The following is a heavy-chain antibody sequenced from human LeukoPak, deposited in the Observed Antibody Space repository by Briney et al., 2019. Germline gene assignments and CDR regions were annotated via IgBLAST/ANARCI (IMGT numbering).Heavy chain of an antibody. V-gene: IGHV3-15*01. Sequence: PGGSLRLSCAASGFTFSRDWMHWVRQAPGKGLEWVGRIKSKTDGGTTDYAAPVKGRFTISRDDSKNTLYLQMNSLKTEDTAVYYCTTGAAMVRGVITGNWFDPWGQGTLVTVSS. J-gene: IGHJ5*02. CDR2: IKSKTDGGTT. CDR3: TTGAAMVRGVITGNWFDP. D-gene: IGHD3-10*01. CDR1: GFTFSRDW.